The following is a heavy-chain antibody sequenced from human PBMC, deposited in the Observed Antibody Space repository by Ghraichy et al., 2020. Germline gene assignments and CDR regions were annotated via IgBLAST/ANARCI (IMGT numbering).Heavy chain of an antibody. V-gene: IGHV3-64*01. CDR3: ARVIYGYNGYFDY. Sequence: GGSLRLSCAASGFTLSSFAMHWVRQAPGKGLEYVSAISDNGGYTYYANSVKGRFSISRDNSKNTVYLQMGSLRAEDMAVYYCARVIYGYNGYFDYWGQGALVTFSS. J-gene: IGHJ4*02. CDR2: ISDNGGYT. CDR1: GFTLSSFA. D-gene: IGHD5/OR15-5a*01.